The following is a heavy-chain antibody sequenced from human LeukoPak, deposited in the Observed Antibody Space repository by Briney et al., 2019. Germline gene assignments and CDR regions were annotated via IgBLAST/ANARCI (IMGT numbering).Heavy chain of an antibody. V-gene: IGHV4-59*08. CDR2: IYYSGST. J-gene: IGHJ2*01. CDR3: ARIPWVGSSSGYFDL. D-gene: IGHD6-13*01. CDR1: GGSFSDYY. Sequence: KTSETLSLTCAVYGGSFSDYYWSWIRQPPGKRLEWIGYIYYSGSTNYNPSLKSRVTISVDTSKNQFSLKLSSVTAADTAVYYCARIPWVGSSSGYFDLWGRGTLVTVSS.